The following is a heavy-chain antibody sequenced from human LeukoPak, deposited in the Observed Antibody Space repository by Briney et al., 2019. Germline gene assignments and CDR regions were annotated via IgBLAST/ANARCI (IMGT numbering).Heavy chain of an antibody. CDR2: INWNGGST. V-gene: IGHV3-20*04. D-gene: IGHD4-17*01. Sequence: GGSLRLSCAASGFTFDDYGMSWVRQAPGKGLEWVSGINWNGGSTGYADSVKGRFTISRDNARNSLYLQMNSLRAEDTALYYCAREPISTVPYYYYYYMDVWGKGTTVTVSS. J-gene: IGHJ6*03. CDR3: AREPISTVPYYYYYYMDV. CDR1: GFTFDDYG.